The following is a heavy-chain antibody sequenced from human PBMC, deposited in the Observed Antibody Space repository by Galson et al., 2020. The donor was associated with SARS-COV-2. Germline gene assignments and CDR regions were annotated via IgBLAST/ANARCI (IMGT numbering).Heavy chain of an antibody. CDR3: ASYYGSGSYYPN. CDR1: GGSISSGGYS. D-gene: IGHD3-10*01. V-gene: IGHV4-30-4*07. CDR2: IYYSGST. J-gene: IGHJ4*02. Sequence: SETLSLTCAVSGGSISSGGYSWSWIRQPPGKGLEWIGYIYYSGSTYYNPSLKSRVTISVDTSKNQFSLKLSSVTAADTAVYYCASYYGSGSYYPNWGQGTLVTVSS.